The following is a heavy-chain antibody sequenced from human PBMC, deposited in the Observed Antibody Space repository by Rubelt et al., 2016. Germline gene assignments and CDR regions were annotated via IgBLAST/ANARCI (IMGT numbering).Heavy chain of an antibody. D-gene: IGHD3-9*01. V-gene: IGHV3-30*04. J-gene: IGHJ4*02. Sequence: QVQLVESGGGVVQPGRSLRLSCAASGFTFSSYAMHWVRQAPGKGLEWVAVISYDGSNKYYADSVKGRFTISRDNSKDTLYLQMNSLRAEDTAVYYCARDYAVPGLLSDWGQGTLVTVSS. CDR2: ISYDGSNK. CDR3: ARDYAVPGLLSD. CDR1: GFTFSSYA.